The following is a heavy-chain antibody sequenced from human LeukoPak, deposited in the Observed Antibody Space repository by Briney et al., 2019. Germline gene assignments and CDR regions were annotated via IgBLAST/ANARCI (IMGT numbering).Heavy chain of an antibody. CDR3: ARGVSSAIDW. CDR1: DFAFSSYW. D-gene: IGHD3-10*01. Sequence: GGSLRLSCAASDFAFSSYWMNWVRQAPGKGLEWVANINGDGRDTYYVGSVRGRFTLSRDNADNPLYLQMHNLRGDDTAVYYCARGVSSAIDWWGQGTLVTVSS. CDR2: INGDGRDT. V-gene: IGHV3-7*01. J-gene: IGHJ4*02.